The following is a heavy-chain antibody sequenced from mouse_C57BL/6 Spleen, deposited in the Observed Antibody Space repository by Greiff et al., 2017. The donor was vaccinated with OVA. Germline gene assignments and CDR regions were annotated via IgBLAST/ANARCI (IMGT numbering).Heavy chain of an antibody. CDR1: GYSFTDYN. Sequence: VQLQQSGPELVKPGASVKISCKASGYSFTDYNMNWVKQSHGKSLEWIGVINPNYGTTSYNQKFKGKATLTVDQSSSTAYMQLNSLTSEDSAVYYCARGQDYYGSSYPYYAMDYWGQGTSVTVSS. D-gene: IGHD1-1*01. V-gene: IGHV1-39*01. CDR3: ARGQDYYGSSYPYYAMDY. J-gene: IGHJ4*01. CDR2: INPNYGTT.